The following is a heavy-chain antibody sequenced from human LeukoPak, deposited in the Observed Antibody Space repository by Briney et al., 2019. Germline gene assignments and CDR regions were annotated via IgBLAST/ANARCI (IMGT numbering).Heavy chain of an antibody. J-gene: IGHJ4*02. V-gene: IGHV4-59*01. CDR1: GGSISSYY. CDR2: TYYSGST. Sequence: SETLSLTCTVSGGSISSYYWSWIRQPPGKGLEWIGYTYYSGSTNYNPSLKSRVTISVDTSKNQFSLKLSSVTAADTAVYYCARISDSGYDLYFDYWGQGTLVTVSS. CDR3: ARISDSGYDLYFDY. D-gene: IGHD5-12*01.